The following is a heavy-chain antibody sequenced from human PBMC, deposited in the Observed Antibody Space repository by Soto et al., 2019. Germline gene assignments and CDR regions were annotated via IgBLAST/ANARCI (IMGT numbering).Heavy chain of an antibody. J-gene: IGHJ4*02. V-gene: IGHV4-59*01. CDR3: ARDGPRRIAAPV. D-gene: IGHD6-6*01. Sequence: SETLSLTCTVSSGSISGYYWGWVRQPPGKGLEWIGCVHSGSTNYNPSLKSRVTISVDTSKNQFSLTLRSVTAADTAVYYCARDGPRRIAAPVWGKGTLVTVSS. CDR1: SGSISGYY. CDR2: VHSGST.